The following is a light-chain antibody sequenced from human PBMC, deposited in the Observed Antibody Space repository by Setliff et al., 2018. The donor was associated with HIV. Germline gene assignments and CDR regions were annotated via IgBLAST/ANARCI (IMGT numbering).Light chain of an antibody. V-gene: IGLV2-14*01. CDR1: SSDIGGYEY. J-gene: IGLJ1*01. CDR2: AIS. Sequence: QSVLTQPASVSGFPGQSITISCIGTSSDIGGYEYVSWYQQHAGKAPQLIIYAISHRPSGVSARFSGSKSGNMASLTVSGLRPEDSADYYCSSYTSSFTHVFGSGTKVTVL. CDR3: SSYTSSFTHV.